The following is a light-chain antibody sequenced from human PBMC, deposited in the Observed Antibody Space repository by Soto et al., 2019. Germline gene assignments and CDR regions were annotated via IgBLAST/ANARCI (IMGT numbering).Light chain of an antibody. CDR1: RSILSSSNNKTF. CDR2: WAS. CDR3: QQYYSSPFT. Sequence: DIVMTQSPDSMALSLGERATINCKSSRSILSSSNNKTFLAWYQQKPGQPPRLLIYWASTRESGVPDRFSGSGSGTDFTLTISSLQAEDVAVYYCQQYYSSPFTFGPGTKVDIK. V-gene: IGKV4-1*01. J-gene: IGKJ3*01.